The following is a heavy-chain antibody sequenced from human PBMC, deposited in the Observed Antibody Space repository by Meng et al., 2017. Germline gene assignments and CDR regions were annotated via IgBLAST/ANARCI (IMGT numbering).Heavy chain of an antibody. CDR3: ARESGYDTYYYYGMDV. V-gene: IGHV3-21*01. CDR2: ISSSSSYI. CDR1: GFTFSSYS. D-gene: IGHD5-12*01. J-gene: IGHJ6*02. Sequence: GGSLRLSCAASGFTFSSYSMNWVRQAPGKGLEWVSSISSSSSYIYYADSVKGRFTISRDNAKNSLYLQMNSLRAEDTAVYYCARESGYDTYYYYGMDVWGQGTTVTVSS.